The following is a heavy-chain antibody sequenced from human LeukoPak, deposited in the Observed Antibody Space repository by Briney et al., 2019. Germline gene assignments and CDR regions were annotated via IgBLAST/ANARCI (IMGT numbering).Heavy chain of an antibody. CDR1: GGSISSYY. J-gene: IGHJ6*03. CDR3: ARGGYSYGYPYMDV. V-gene: IGHV4-59*01. Sequence: SETLSLTCTVSGGSISSYYWSWIRQPPGKGLEWIGYIYYSGSTNYNPSLKSRVTISVHTSKNQFSLKLSSVTAADTAVYYCARGGYSYGYPYMDVWGKGTTVTVSS. CDR2: IYYSGST. D-gene: IGHD5-18*01.